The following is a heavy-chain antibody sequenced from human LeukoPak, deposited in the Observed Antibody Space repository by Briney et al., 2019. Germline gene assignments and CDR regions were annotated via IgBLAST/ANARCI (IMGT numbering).Heavy chain of an antibody. CDR3: SKPSSSSWYRGAFDI. CDR1: GFTFSSYA. V-gene: IGHV3-23*01. J-gene: IGHJ3*02. CDR2: ISGSGGRT. Sequence: GGSLRLSCAASGFTFSSYAMSWVRQAPGKGLEWVSAISGSGGRTYYADSVKGRFTISRDNSKNTLYLQMNSLRAEDTAVYYCSKPSSSSWYRGAFDIWGQGTMVTVSS. D-gene: IGHD6-13*01.